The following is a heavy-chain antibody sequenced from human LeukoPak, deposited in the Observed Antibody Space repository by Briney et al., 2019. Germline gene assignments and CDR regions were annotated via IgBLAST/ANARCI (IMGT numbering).Heavy chain of an antibody. J-gene: IGHJ4*02. CDR3: ANGRVLRYFDWPLDY. Sequence: GGSLRLSCAASGSTFRSYAMSWVRQAPGKGLEWVSAISGRGGSTYYADSVKGRFTISRDNSKNTLYLQMNSLRAEDTGVYYCANGRVLRYFDWPLDYWGQGTLVTVSS. CDR2: ISGRGGST. CDR1: GSTFRSYA. V-gene: IGHV3-23*01. D-gene: IGHD3-9*01.